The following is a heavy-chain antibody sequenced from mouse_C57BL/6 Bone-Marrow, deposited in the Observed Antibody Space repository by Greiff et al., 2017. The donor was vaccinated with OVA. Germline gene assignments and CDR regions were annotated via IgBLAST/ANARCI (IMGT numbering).Heavy chain of an antibody. D-gene: IGHD1-1*01. CDR1: GYAFSSSW. V-gene: IGHV1-82*01. CDR3: ARHPYYGSSYEAMDY. Sequence: QVQLQQSGPELVKPGASVKISCKASGYAFSSSWMNWVKQRPGKGLEWIGRIYPGAGDTNYNGKFKGKATLTADKSSSTAYLQLSSLTSEDSAVYFCARHPYYGSSYEAMDYWGQGTSVTVSS. CDR2: IYPGAGDT. J-gene: IGHJ4*01.